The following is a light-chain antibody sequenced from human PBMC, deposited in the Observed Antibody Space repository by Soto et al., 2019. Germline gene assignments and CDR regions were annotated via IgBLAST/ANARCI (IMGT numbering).Light chain of an antibody. J-gene: IGKJ1*01. CDR3: QQYGSSRT. Sequence: DIVLTRSQATLTLSPGERGTLSCRASQSVTHSLAWYTPKPGQAPRLLVYGASSRATDIPDRFSGSGSGTDFTLTISRLEPEEFAVDYCQQYGSSRTFGQGTKVDIK. CDR2: GAS. V-gene: IGKV3-20*01. CDR1: QSVTHS.